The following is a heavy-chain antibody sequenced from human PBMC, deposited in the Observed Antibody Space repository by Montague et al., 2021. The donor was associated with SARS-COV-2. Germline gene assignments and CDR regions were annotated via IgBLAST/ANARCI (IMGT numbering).Heavy chain of an antibody. D-gene: IGHD2-15*01. V-gene: IGHV3-9*01. J-gene: IGHJ5*02. CDR2: VSWNSGSL. CDR3: AKGGYCSGGSCDNWFDP. Sequence: SLRLSCAASGFTLDDYALHWVRQAPGKGLEWVSGVSWNSGSLGYSDSXXVLFTISRDNAKNSLYLQLNSLRAEDTALYYCAKGGYCSGGSCDNWFDPWGQGTLVTVSS. CDR1: GFTLDDYA.